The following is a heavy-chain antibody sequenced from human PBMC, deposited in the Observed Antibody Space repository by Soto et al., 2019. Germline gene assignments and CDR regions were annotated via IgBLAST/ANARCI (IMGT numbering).Heavy chain of an antibody. D-gene: IGHD3-10*01. Sequence: LSLTCAVSGDSLSSGDFYWSWIRQHPGKGLEWIGSISNSGPTYYNPALRSRVTMSLDTSKNEFSLNLTTVTAADTAMYYCARDGRVRGVPFGVDVWGQGTTVTVSS. CDR1: GDSLSSGDFY. CDR2: ISNSGPT. J-gene: IGHJ6*02. V-gene: IGHV4-31*11. CDR3: ARDGRVRGVPFGVDV.